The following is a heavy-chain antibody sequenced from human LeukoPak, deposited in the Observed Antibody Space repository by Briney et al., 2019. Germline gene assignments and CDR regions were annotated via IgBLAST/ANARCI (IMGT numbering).Heavy chain of an antibody. CDR3: ARVRTSIAPPPGYFDY. CDR2: IYYSGST. Sequence: SETLSLTCTVSGGSISSYYWSWIRQHPGKGLEWIGYIYYSGSTYYNPSLKIRVTISVDTSKNQFSLKLSSVTAADTAVYYCARVRTSIAPPPGYFDYWGQGTLVTVSS. CDR1: GGSISSYY. V-gene: IGHV4-59*06. D-gene: IGHD6-6*01. J-gene: IGHJ4*02.